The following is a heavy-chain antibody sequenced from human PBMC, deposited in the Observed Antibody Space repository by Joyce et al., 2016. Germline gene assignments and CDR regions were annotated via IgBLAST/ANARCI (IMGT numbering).Heavy chain of an antibody. CDR3: ARVVGIGMSGYFDY. D-gene: IGHD1-1*01. Sequence: QVQLVESGGGVVQPGGSLRLSWAASGFIFNDYGIHWVRQAPGKGLEWVAVMWYDGTKKDYGDSVKGRFIISRDDSNNTVHLQMNSLRAEDTGVYYCARVVGIGMSGYFDYWGQGTLVTVSS. CDR2: MWYDGTKK. J-gene: IGHJ4*02. V-gene: IGHV3-33*01. CDR1: GFIFNDYG.